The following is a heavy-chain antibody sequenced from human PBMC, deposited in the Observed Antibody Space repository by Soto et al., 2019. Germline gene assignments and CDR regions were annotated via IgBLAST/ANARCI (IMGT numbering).Heavy chain of an antibody. V-gene: IGHV3-23*01. J-gene: IGHJ3*02. D-gene: IGHD5-12*01. CDR2: ISGGGGST. CDR1: GFTFSSYA. CDR3: AKDPSRDGYKIDNDAFDI. Sequence: GGSLRLSCAASGFTFSSYAMSWVRQAPGKGLEWVSAISGGGGSTYYADSVKGRFTISRDNSKNTLYLQMNSLRAEDTAVYYCAKDPSRDGYKIDNDAFDIWGQGTMVTVSS.